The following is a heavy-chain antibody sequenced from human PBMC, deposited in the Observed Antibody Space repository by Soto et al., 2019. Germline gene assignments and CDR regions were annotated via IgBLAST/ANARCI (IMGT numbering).Heavy chain of an antibody. D-gene: IGHD2-15*01. CDR1: GGTFSSYA. CDR2: IIPISGTA. Sequence: AVKVSCKASGGTFSSYAISWVRQAPGQGLEWMGGIIPISGTANYAQKFQGRVTITADESTSTAYMELSSLRSEDTAVYDCARDILFDYWGQGTLVTVSS. V-gene: IGHV1-69*13. J-gene: IGHJ4*02. CDR3: ARDILFDY.